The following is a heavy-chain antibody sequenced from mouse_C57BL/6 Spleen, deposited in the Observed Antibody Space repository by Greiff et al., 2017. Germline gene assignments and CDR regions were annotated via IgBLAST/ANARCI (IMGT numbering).Heavy chain of an antibody. Sequence: EVQGVESGGGLVKPGGSLKLSCAASGFTFSSYAMSWVRQTPEKRLEWVATISDGGSYTYYPDNVKGRFTISRDNAKNNLYLQMSHLKSEDTAMYYCARDYCGSSYDFDYWGQGTTLTVSS. J-gene: IGHJ2*01. CDR1: GFTFSSYA. D-gene: IGHD1-1*01. CDR3: ARDYCGSSYDFDY. V-gene: IGHV5-4*01. CDR2: ISDGGSYT.